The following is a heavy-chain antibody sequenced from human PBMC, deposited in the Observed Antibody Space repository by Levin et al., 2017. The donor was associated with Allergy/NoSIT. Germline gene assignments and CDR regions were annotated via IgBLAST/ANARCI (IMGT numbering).Heavy chain of an antibody. Sequence: GESLKISCAASGFAFSDYFLSWIRQAPGKGLEWSSYISTHENTIYYADSVKGRFTISRDNAKNSLFLQMNSLRAEDTAVYFCARDSGSGYFDLWGRGTLVTVSS. CDR3: ARDSGSGYFDL. CDR1: GFAFSDYF. CDR2: ISTHENTI. J-gene: IGHJ2*01. V-gene: IGHV3-11*01. D-gene: IGHD3-10*01.